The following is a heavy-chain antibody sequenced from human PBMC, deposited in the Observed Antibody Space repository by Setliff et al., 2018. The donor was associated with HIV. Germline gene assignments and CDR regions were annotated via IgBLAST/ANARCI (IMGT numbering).Heavy chain of an antibody. Sequence: SETLSLTCSVSGVSIPTGDYYWTWIRQPPGKGLEWIGEINHSGSTNYNPSLKSRVTISVDTSKNQFSLKLSSVTAADTAVYYCAKSPVSNYYYYMDVWGKGTTVTVSS. CDR1: GVSIPTGDYY. CDR2: INHSGST. J-gene: IGHJ6*03. V-gene: IGHV4-34*01. CDR3: AKSPVSNYYYYMDV.